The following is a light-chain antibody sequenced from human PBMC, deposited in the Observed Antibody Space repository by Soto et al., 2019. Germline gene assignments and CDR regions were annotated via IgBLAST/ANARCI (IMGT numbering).Light chain of an antibody. J-gene: IGLJ2*01. CDR2: DNN. CDR1: SSNIGNNY. CDR3: GTWDSSLSAGV. V-gene: IGLV1-51*01. Sequence: QSVLTQPHSVSAAPGQKVTISCTGSSSNIGNNYVSWYQQLPGTAPKLLIYDNNKRPSGIPDRFSGSKSGTSATLGITGLQTGDEADYYCGTWDSSLSAGVFGVWTKLTVL.